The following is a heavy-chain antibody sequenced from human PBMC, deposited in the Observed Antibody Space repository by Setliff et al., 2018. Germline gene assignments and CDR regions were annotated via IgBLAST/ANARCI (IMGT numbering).Heavy chain of an antibody. Sequence: PSETLSLTCTVSGYSISNDYFWGWSRQPPGKGLEWIGSIYHSGSTSYYPSLKSRVTISVDTSKNKFSLNLSSVTAADTAVYYCAKHRSYFDYWGQGTLVTVST. V-gene: IGHV4-38-2*02. CDR1: GYSISNDYF. CDR3: AKHRSYFDY. J-gene: IGHJ4*02. CDR2: IYHSGST.